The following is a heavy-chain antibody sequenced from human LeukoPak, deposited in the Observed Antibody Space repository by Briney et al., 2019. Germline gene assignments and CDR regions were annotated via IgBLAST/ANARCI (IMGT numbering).Heavy chain of an antibody. V-gene: IGHV3-53*04. CDR1: GFTFSSYA. CDR3: ARESSVSGWYIY. CDR2: IYTDDTK. Sequence: GGSLRLSCAASGFTFSSYAMSWVRQAPGKGLEWVSTIYTDDTKFYADSVNGRFTSSRHNSKNTLYLQMNSLRVEDTAVYYCARESSVSGWYIYWGLGTLVTVS. J-gene: IGHJ4*02. D-gene: IGHD6-19*01.